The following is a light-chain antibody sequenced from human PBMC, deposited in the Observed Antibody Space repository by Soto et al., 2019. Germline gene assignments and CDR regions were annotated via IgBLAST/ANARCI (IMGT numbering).Light chain of an antibody. CDR1: SRDVGGSNY. V-gene: IGLV2-14*01. Sequence: QSVLIQPASVSGSPVQSGTISCTGTSRDVGGSNYVSWYQHHPHRAPKLLIFEVSYRPSGVSSRFSGSKSGNTASLTISGLQAEDEADYYCSSYTSSNTLEVFGVGTKVT. CDR2: EVS. J-gene: IGLJ1*01. CDR3: SSYTSSNTLEV.